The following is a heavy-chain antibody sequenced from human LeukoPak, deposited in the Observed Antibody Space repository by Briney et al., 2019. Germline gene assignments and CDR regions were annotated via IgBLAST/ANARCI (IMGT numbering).Heavy chain of an antibody. V-gene: IGHV3-48*03. CDR1: GFTFSSYE. CDR2: IRSSGSTL. CDR3: ARESAVAGTKIFDC. J-gene: IGHJ4*02. Sequence: GGSLRLSCAASGFTFSSYEMNWVRQAPGKGLEWISYIRSSGSTLDYADSVKGRFTISRDNAGDSLYLQMNSLGAEDTAVYYCARESAVAGTKIFDCWGQGTLVTVSS. D-gene: IGHD6-19*01.